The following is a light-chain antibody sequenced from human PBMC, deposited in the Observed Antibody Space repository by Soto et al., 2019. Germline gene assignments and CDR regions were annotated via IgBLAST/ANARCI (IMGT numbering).Light chain of an antibody. CDR3: SSYTNINTRACV. CDR2: EVT. CDR1: SGEIGRYNR. V-gene: IGLV2-14*01. J-gene: IGLJ1*01. Sequence: QSVLAHPASVAVSPGQSITISWAGTSGEIGRYNRVSWYQQHPGTAPKLILYEVTDRPSGVSHRFSGSKSGNTASLTISGLQAEDEAEYYCSSYTNINTRACVFGTGTKVTVL.